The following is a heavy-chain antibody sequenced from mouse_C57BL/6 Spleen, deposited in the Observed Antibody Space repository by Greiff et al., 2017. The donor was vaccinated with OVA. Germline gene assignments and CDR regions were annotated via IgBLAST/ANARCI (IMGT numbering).Heavy chain of an antibody. D-gene: IGHD1-1*01. CDR2: IYPGDGDT. CDR3: ARSYYGSPYYFDY. CDR1: GYAFSSSW. Sequence: VQLQQSGPELVKPGASVKISCKASGYAFSSSWMNWVKQRPGKGLEWIGRIYPGDGDTNYNGKFKGKATLTADKSSSTAYMQLSSLTSEDSAVYFCARSYYGSPYYFDYWGQGTTLTVSS. V-gene: IGHV1-82*01. J-gene: IGHJ2*01.